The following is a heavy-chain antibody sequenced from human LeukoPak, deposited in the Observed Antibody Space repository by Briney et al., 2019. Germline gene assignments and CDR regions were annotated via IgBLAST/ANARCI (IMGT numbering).Heavy chain of an antibody. CDR3: VKVHVAPTRYYFDY. V-gene: IGHV3-64D*06. D-gene: IGHD2-21*01. J-gene: IGHJ4*02. CDR1: GFTFSSYA. CDR2: ISSNGGST. Sequence: GGSLRLSCSASGFTFSSYAMHWVRQAPGKGLEYVSAISSNGGSTYYADSVKGRFTISRDNSKNTLYLQMSSLRAEDTAVYYCVKVHVAPTRYYFDYWGQGTLVTVPS.